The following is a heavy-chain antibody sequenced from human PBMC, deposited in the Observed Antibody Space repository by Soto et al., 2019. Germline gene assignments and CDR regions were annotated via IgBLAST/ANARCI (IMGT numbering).Heavy chain of an antibody. CDR2: INPSGGST. CDR3: ARVRVILDQNGSGIRY. J-gene: IGHJ4*02. D-gene: IGHD3-10*01. V-gene: IGHV1-46*03. Sequence: ASVKVSCKASGYTFTSYYMHWVRQAPGQGLEWMGIINPSGGSTSYAQKFQGRVTMTRDTSTSTVYMELSSLRSEDTAVYYCARVRVILDQNGSGIRYWGQGTLVTVSS. CDR1: GYTFTSYY.